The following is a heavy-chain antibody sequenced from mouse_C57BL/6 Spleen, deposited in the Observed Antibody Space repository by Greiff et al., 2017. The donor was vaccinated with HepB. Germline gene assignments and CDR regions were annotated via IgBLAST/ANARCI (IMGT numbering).Heavy chain of an antibody. D-gene: IGHD2-4*01. CDR3: ARIEGRDYDGTEDFDV. Sequence: QVTLKESGPGILQPSQTLSLTCSFSGFSLSTFGMGVGWIRQPSGKGLEWLAHIWWDDDKYYNPALKSRLTISKDTSKNQVFLKIANVDTADTATYYCARIEGRDYDGTEDFDVWGTGTTVTVSS. J-gene: IGHJ1*03. V-gene: IGHV8-8*01. CDR2: IWWDDDK. CDR1: GFSLSTFGMG.